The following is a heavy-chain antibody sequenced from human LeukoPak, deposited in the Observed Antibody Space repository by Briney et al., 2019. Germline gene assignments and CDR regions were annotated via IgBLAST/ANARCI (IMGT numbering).Heavy chain of an antibody. CDR3: ARGHEDYYDSSLDI. Sequence: PGRSLRLSCAASGFTFSSYGMHWVRQAPGKGLEWVAVISYDGSNKYYADSVKGRFTISRDNSKNTLYLQMNSLRAEDTAVYYCARGHEDYYDSSLDIWGQGTMVTVSS. J-gene: IGHJ3*02. V-gene: IGHV3-30*03. CDR2: ISYDGSNK. CDR1: GFTFSSYG. D-gene: IGHD3-22*01.